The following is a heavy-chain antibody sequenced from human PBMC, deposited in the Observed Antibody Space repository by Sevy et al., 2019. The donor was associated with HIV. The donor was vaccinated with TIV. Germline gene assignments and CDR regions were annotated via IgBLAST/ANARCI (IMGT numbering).Heavy chain of an antibody. CDR2: IKQDGSER. D-gene: IGHD3-16*01. CDR1: GFNFSSYW. J-gene: IGHJ4*02. Sequence: GGSLRLSCAASGFNFSSYWMSWVRQAPGRGLEWVANIKQDGSERYYVDSVKGRFTISRDNAKNSLYMQMNSLRAEDTAVYYCARAIGLGYWGREPWSPSPQ. V-gene: IGHV3-7*01. CDR3: ARAIGLGY.